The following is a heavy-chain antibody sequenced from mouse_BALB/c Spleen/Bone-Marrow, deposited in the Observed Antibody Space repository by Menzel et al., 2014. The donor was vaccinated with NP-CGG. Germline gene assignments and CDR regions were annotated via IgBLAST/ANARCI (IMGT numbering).Heavy chain of an antibody. Sequence: EVKLMESGGGLVQPGGSLRLSCATSGFTFTDYYMSWVRQPPGKALEWLGFIRNKANGYTTEYSASVKGRFTISRDNSQSILYLQMNTLRAEDTATDYCAKESINDDHWYFDVWGAGTTVTVSS. J-gene: IGHJ1*01. D-gene: IGHD2-3*01. CDR3: AKESINDDHWYFDV. CDR1: GFTFTDYY. V-gene: IGHV7-3*02. CDR2: IRNKANGYTT.